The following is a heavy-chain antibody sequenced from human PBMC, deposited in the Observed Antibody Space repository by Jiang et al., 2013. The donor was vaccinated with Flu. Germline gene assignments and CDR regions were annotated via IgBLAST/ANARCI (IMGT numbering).Heavy chain of an antibody. J-gene: IGHJ4*02. V-gene: IGHV4-39*01. CDR1: GGSISSSSYY. CDR3: TRHSALTATPHPPPPFDPR. CDR2: IYYSETNSFTDTT. D-gene: IGHD3-9*01. Sequence: GPGLVKPSETLSLTCTVSGGSISSSSYYWGWIRQPPGKALEWIGSIYYSETNSFTDTTSYNPSLESRLSVSVDTSRNLLSLKLRSVTATDTAVYFCTRHSALTATPHPPPPFDPRRGQGIRGPPSP.